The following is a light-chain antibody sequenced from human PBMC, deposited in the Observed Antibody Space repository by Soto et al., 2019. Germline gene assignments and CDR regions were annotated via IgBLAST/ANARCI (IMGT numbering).Light chain of an antibody. CDR2: VEGSGSY. Sequence: QPVLTQSSSASASLGSSVKLTCTLSSGHSTYIIAWHQQQPGKAPRYLMKVEGSGSYNKGSGVPDRFSGSSSGADRYLTISYLQSEDEADYYCETWDSNTRVFGGGTKLTVL. CDR1: SGHSTYI. J-gene: IGLJ3*02. V-gene: IGLV4-60*03. CDR3: ETWDSNTRV.